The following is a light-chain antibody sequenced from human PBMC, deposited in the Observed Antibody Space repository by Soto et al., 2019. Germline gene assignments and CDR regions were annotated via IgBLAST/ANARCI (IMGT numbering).Light chain of an antibody. J-gene: IGKJ2*01. V-gene: IGKV2-28*01. Sequence: DIVLTQSPLSLPATPGEPASISCRSSQRLLDSSGYKYLDWYLQRPGQSPQLLIYLGSNRASGVADRFSGSGSGTDFTLKISRVEAEEVGVYYCMQALQTPSTFGQGTKLEIK. CDR1: QRLLDSSGYKY. CDR2: LGS. CDR3: MQALQTPST.